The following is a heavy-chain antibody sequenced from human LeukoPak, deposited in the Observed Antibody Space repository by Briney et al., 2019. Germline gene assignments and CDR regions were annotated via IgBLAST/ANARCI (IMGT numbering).Heavy chain of an antibody. Sequence: GGSLRLSCAASGFTFSSYWMTWVRQAPGKGLEWVANIKQEGSEKNYVECVKGRFTISRDNAKNSLYLQINSLGVEDTAVYYCARDRHYDILSGFHNYYGMDVWGQGTTVTVSS. CDR2: IKQEGSEK. CDR3: ARDRHYDILSGFHNYYGMDV. D-gene: IGHD3-9*01. J-gene: IGHJ6*02. CDR1: GFTFSSYW. V-gene: IGHV3-7*01.